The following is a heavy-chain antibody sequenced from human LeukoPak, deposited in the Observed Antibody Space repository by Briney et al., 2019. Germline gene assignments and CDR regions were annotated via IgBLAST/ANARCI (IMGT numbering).Heavy chain of an antibody. Sequence: SETLSLTCAVYGGSFSGYYWTWIRQPPGRGLEWIGEINHSGSTNYNPSLKSRVTMSVDTSKNQFSLKLSSVTAADTAMYYCAREGRQDYVYFDHWGQGSLVTVSS. CDR1: GGSFSGYY. J-gene: IGHJ4*02. CDR2: INHSGST. D-gene: IGHD4-17*01. CDR3: AREGRQDYVYFDH. V-gene: IGHV4-34*01.